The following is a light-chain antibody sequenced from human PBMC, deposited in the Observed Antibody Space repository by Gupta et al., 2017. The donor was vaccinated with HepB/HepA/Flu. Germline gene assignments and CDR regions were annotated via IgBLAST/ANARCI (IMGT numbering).Light chain of an antibody. J-gene: IGKJ4*01. CDR3: QQRSNWPLT. CDR1: QSVSIY. V-gene: IGKV3-11*01. Sequence: EIVLTQSPATLSLSPGERATLSCRASQSVSIYLAWYQQKPGQTPRLLIYDTSNRATGIPARFSGRGSGTDFTLTISSPEPEDFAVYYCQQRSNWPLTFGGGIKVEIK. CDR2: DTS.